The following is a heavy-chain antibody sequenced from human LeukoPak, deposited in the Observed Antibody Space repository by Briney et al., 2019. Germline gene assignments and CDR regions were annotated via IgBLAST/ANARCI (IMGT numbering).Heavy chain of an antibody. CDR3: ARDVGYYDSSGYGDAFDI. CDR2: IYSGGST. J-gene: IGHJ3*02. V-gene: IGHV3-53*01. CDR1: GFTVSSNY. D-gene: IGHD3-22*01. Sequence: GGSLRLSCAASGFTVSSNYMSWVRQAPGKGLEWVSVIYSGGSTYYADSVKGRFTISRDNSKNTLYLQMNSLRAEDTAVYYCARDVGYYDSSGYGDAFDIWGQGTMVTVSS.